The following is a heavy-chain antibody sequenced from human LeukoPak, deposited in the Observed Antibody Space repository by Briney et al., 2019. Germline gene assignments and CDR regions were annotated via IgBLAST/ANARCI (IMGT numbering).Heavy chain of an antibody. J-gene: IGHJ3*02. V-gene: IGHV1-18*04. CDR1: GYTFTGYY. CDR3: AREIFFVI. Sequence: ASVKVSCKASGYTFTGYYMHWVRQAPGQGLEWMGWISAYNGNTNYAQKLQGRVTMTTDTSTSTAYMELRSLRSDDTAVYYCAREIFFVIWGQGTMVTVSS. D-gene: IGHD3-3*01. CDR2: ISAYNGNT.